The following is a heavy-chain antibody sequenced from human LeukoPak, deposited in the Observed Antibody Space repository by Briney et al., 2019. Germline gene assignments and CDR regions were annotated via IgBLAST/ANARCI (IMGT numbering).Heavy chain of an antibody. CDR2: FYYSGST. J-gene: IGHJ4*02. V-gene: IGHV4-39*01. CDR3: ASLGLIYYYGSGSDYN. Sequence: SETLSLTCTVSGGSISSSYYWGWLRQPPGKGLEWIGSFYYSGSTYYNPSLKSRVTISVDTSKNQFSLKLSPVTAADTAVYYCASLGLIYYYGSGSDYNWGQGTLVTVSS. CDR1: GGSISSSYY. D-gene: IGHD3-10*01.